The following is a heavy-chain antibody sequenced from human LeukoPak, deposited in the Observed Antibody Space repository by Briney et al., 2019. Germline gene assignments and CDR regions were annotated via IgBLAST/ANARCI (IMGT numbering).Heavy chain of an antibody. V-gene: IGHV1-18*01. CDR2: ISAYNGNT. D-gene: IGHD3-3*01. CDR1: GHTFTSYG. J-gene: IGHJ4*02. Sequence: ASVKVSCKASGHTFTSYGISWVRQAPGQGLEWMGWISAYNGNTNYAQKLQGRVTMTTDTSTSTAYMELRSLRSDDTAVYYCARDITPDFWSGYYRFDYWGQGTLVTVSS. CDR3: ARDITPDFWSGYYRFDY.